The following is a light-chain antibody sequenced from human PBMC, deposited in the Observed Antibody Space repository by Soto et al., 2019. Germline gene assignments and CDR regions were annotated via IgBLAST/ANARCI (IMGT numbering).Light chain of an antibody. CDR1: SSNIGAGYD. CDR2: GNS. V-gene: IGLV1-40*01. J-gene: IGLJ3*02. Sequence: QSVLTQPPSVSGAPGQRVTISCTGSSSNIGAGYDVHWYQQLPGTAPKLLIYGNSNRPSGVPDRFSGSKSGTSASLAITGLHAEDVADYYCQSYDSSLSGLVFGGGTKLTVL. CDR3: QSYDSSLSGLV.